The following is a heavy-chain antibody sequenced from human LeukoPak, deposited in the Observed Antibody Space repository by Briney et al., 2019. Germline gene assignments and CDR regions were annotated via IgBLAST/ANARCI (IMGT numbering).Heavy chain of an antibody. D-gene: IGHD1-26*01. J-gene: IGHJ4*02. Sequence: ASVKVSCKASGYSFTGNYIHWVRQAPGQGLEWMGRINPNSGGTNYAQKLQGRVTMTTDTSTSTAYMELRSLRSDDTAVYYCARDLGGATAFDYWGQGTLVTVSS. V-gene: IGHV1-2*06. CDR2: INPNSGGT. CDR1: GYSFTGNY. CDR3: ARDLGGATAFDY.